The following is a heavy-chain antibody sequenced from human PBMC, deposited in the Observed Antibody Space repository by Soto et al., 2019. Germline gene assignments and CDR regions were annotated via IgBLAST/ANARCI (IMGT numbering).Heavy chain of an antibody. Sequence: DVQLVESGGGLVKPGGSLRLSCSASGFTFTTYCINWVRQAPGKGLEWVSSISSSSDYIYYADSVKGRFNISRDNAKKLVDCQMNSRRVEDTAVYYCAKDKWGDTSGLFDHWGHGTLVTVSS. V-gene: IGHV3-21*01. CDR3: AKDKWGDTSGLFDH. CDR1: GFTFTTYC. J-gene: IGHJ4*01. D-gene: IGHD3-22*01. CDR2: ISSSSDYI.